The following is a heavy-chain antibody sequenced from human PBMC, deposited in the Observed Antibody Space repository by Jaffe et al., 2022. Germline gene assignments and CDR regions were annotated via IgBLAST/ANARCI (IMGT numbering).Heavy chain of an antibody. J-gene: IGHJ5*02. CDR3: ARLPSYGSGSYYNPPFDP. CDR1: GGSISSSNW. V-gene: IGHV4-4*02. D-gene: IGHD3-10*01. Sequence: QVQLQESGPGLVKPSGTLSLTCAVSGGSISSSNWWSWIRQPPGKGLEWIGEIYHSGSTNYNPSLKSRVTISVDKSKNQFSLKLSSVTAADTAVYYCARLPSYGSGSYYNPPFDPWGQGTLVTVSS. CDR2: IYHSGST.